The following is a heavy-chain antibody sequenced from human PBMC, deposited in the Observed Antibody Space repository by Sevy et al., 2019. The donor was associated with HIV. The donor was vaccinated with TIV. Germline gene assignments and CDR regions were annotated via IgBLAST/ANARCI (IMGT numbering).Heavy chain of an antibody. Sequence: GGSLRLSCAASGFTFSDHYMEWVRQAPGKGLEWIGRIRNKADSYTTEYAASVKGRFTISRDDSKNSLFLLMNSLKTEDTAVYYCATHAGIAAAGRVFDYWGQGTLVTVSS. CDR1: GFTFSDHY. J-gene: IGHJ4*02. CDR3: ATHAGIAAAGRVFDY. V-gene: IGHV3-72*01. CDR2: IRNKADSYTT. D-gene: IGHD6-13*01.